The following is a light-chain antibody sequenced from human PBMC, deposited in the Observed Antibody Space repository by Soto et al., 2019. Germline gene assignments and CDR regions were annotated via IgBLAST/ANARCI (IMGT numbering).Light chain of an antibody. CDR1: QSVSSN. Sequence: EIVMTQSPATLSVSPGERATLSCRASQSVSSNLAWYQQKPGQAPRLLIYGASTRATGIPARFSGSGSGTEFTLTISSLQSEDSAVYYCQQYNNWPSLFTFGPGTKVDIK. CDR3: QQYNNWPSLFT. J-gene: IGKJ3*01. CDR2: GAS. V-gene: IGKV3-15*01.